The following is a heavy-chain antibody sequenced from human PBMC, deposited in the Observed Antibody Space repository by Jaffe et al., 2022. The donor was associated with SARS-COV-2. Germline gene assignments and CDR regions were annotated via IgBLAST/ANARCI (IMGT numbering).Heavy chain of an antibody. Sequence: QVQLVESGGGVVQPGRSLRLSCAASGFTFSSYGMHWVRQAPGKGLEWVAVISYDGSNKYYADSVKGRFTISRDNSKNTLYLQMNSLRAEDTAVYYCAKDLDGPNYYYYGMDVWGQGTTVTVSS. J-gene: IGHJ6*02. V-gene: IGHV3-30*18. CDR2: ISYDGSNK. CDR1: GFTFSSYG. CDR3: AKDLDGPNYYYYGMDV.